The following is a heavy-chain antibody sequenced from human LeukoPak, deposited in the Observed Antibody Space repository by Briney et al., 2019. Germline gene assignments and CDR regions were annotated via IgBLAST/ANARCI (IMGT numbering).Heavy chain of an antibody. J-gene: IGHJ4*02. D-gene: IGHD3-22*01. CDR1: GGSISSGGYS. Sequence: SETLSLTCAVSGGSISSGGYSWSWIRQPPGKGLEWIGYIYYSGSTYYNPSLKSRVTISVDTSKNQFSLKLSSVTAADTAVYYCARAPVPDYYDSSGTFDYWGQGTLVTASS. CDR3: ARAPVPDYYDSSGTFDY. V-gene: IGHV4-30-4*07. CDR2: IYYSGST.